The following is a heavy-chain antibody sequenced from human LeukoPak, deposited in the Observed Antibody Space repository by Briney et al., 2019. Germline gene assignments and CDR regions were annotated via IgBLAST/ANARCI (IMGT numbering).Heavy chain of an antibody. V-gene: IGHV3-7*01. J-gene: IGHJ4*02. Sequence: PGGSLRLSCAASGFTFSSYWMSWVRQAPGKGLGWVANIKQDGSEKYYVDSVKGRFTISRDNAKNSLYLQMNSLRAEDTAVYYCARALRGYSYGYRDYWGQGTLVTVSS. D-gene: IGHD5-18*01. CDR2: IKQDGSEK. CDR1: GFTFSSYW. CDR3: ARALRGYSYGYRDY.